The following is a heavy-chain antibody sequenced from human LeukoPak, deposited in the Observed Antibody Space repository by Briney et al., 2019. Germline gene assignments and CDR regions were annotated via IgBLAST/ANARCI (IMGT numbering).Heavy chain of an antibody. CDR3: ARGAITIFGVVTLDY. V-gene: IGHV4-4*07. D-gene: IGHD3-3*01. Sequence: NPSETLSLTCTVSGGSISSYYWSWIRQPAGKGLEWIGRIYTGVSTNYNPSLKSRVTISVDTSKNPFSLKLSSVTAADTAVYYCARGAITIFGVVTLDYWGQEPWSPSPQ. J-gene: IGHJ4*01. CDR2: IYTGVST. CDR1: GGSISSYY.